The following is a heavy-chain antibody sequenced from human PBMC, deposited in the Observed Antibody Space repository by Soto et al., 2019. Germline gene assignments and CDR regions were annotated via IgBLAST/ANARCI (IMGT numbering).Heavy chain of an antibody. V-gene: IGHV3-23*01. CDR3: ARTIFYYDGNAKGWFDP. J-gene: IGHJ5*02. CDR2: ISNSGGST. CDR1: GFTFSNYA. Sequence: GGSLRLSCAASGFTFSNYAMNWVRQAPGKGLEWVSGISNSGGSTYYGDSVKGRFTISRDNSKDTLYLQMNSLRAEDTAVYHCARTIFYYDGNAKGWFDPWGQGTLVTVS. D-gene: IGHD3-22*01.